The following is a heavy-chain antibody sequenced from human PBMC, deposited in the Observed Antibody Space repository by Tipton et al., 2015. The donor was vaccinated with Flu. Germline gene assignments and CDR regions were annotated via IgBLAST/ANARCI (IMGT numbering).Heavy chain of an antibody. CDR2: INWNGGST. CDR3: ARARYSSGWDGFYYFDY. D-gene: IGHD6-19*01. V-gene: IGHV3-20*04. Sequence: VQLVQSGGGVARPGGSLRLSCAASGFTFDDYGMSWVRQAPGKGLEWVSGINWNGGSTGYADSVKGRFTISRDNAKNSPYLQMNSLRVEDTALYYCARARYSSGWDGFYYFDYWVQGTLVTVSS. J-gene: IGHJ4*02. CDR1: GFTFDDYG.